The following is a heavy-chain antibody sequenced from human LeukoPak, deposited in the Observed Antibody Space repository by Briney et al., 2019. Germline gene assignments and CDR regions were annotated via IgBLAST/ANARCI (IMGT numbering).Heavy chain of an antibody. D-gene: IGHD3-22*01. CDR3: ASRMIVVVPNWYFDL. V-gene: IGHV4-39*07. Sequence: SQTLSLTCTVSGGSISSSSYYWGWIRQPPGKGLEWIGSIYYSGSTYYNPSLKSRVTISVDTSKNQFSLKLSSVTAADTAVYYCASRMIVVVPNWYFDLWGRGTLVTVSS. CDR1: GGSISSSSYY. CDR2: IYYSGST. J-gene: IGHJ2*01.